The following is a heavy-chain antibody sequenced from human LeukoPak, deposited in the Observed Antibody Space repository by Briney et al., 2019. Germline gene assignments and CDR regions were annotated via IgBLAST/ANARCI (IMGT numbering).Heavy chain of an antibody. CDR1: GFTFSSYS. CDR3: ARDCYYDSSGYSHDLDY. V-gene: IGHV3-21*01. D-gene: IGHD3-22*01. CDR2: ISSSSSYI. Sequence: GGSLRLSCAASGFTFSSYSMNWARQAPGKGLEWVSSISSSSSYIYYADSVKGRFTISRDNAKNSLYLQMNSLRAEDTAVYYCARDCYYDSSGYSHDLDYWGQGTLVTVSS. J-gene: IGHJ4*02.